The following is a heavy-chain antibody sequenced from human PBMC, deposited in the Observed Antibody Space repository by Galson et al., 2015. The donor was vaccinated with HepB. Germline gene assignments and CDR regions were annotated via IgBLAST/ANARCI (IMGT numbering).Heavy chain of an antibody. CDR2: ISHTGNT. Sequence: ETLSLTCAVYGGSFSGHHWTWIRQPPGKGLEWIGEISHTGNTNYNPSLKSRVTMSVDTSKTQFSLKLSSVTAADTALYFCAGFTFTSGWYFDYWGQGALVTVSS. CDR3: AGFTFTSGWYFDY. V-gene: IGHV4-34*01. D-gene: IGHD6-19*01. CDR1: GGSFSGHH. J-gene: IGHJ4*02.